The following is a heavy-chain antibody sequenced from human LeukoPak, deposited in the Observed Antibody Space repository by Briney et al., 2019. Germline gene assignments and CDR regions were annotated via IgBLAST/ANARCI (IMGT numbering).Heavy chain of an antibody. V-gene: IGHV4-59*01. CDR1: GGSLSSYY. CDR2: IYYSGST. D-gene: IGHD6-13*01. CDR3: ARDRRPYSSEY. J-gene: IGHJ4*02. Sequence: SETLSLTCTVSGGSLSSYYWSWIRQPPGKGLEWIGYIYYSGSTNYNPSLKSRVTISVDTSKNQFSLKLSSVTAADTAVYYCARDRRPYSSEYWGQGTLVTVSS.